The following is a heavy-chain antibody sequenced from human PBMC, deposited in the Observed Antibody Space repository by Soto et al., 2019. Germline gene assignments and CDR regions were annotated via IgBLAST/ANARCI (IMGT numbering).Heavy chain of an antibody. J-gene: IGHJ6*02. CDR2: IIPIFGTA. D-gene: IGHD2-2*01. CDR3: ASGGDIVVVPAAELYYYYYGMDV. Sequence: QVQLVQSGAEVKKPGSSVKVSCKASGGTFSSYAISWARQAPGQGLEWMGGIIPIFGTANYAQKFQGRVRINADASTSTAYMELSSLRSEDTAVYYCASGGDIVVVPAAELYYYYYGMDVWGQGATVTVSS. CDR1: GGTFSSYA. V-gene: IGHV1-69*01.